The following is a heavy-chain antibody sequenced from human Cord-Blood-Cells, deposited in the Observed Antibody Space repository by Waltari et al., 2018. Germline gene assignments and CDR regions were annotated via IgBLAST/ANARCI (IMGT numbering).Heavy chain of an antibody. Sequence: QLQLQESGPGLVKPSETLSLTCTGSGGSLSSSSYYWGWIRQPPGKGLEWIGSIYYSGSTYYNPSLKSRVTISVDTSKNQFSLKLSSVTAADTAVYYCARHLQLTGDFDYWGQGTLVTVSS. CDR2: IYYSGST. D-gene: IGHD7-27*01. CDR3: ARHLQLTGDFDY. J-gene: IGHJ4*02. CDR1: GGSLSSSSYY. V-gene: IGHV4-39*01.